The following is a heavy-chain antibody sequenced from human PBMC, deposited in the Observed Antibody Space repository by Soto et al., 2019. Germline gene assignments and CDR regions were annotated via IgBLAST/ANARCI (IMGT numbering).Heavy chain of an antibody. J-gene: IGHJ5*02. CDR1: GVSINTYY. Sequence: SETLSLTCTVSGVSINTYYWTWMRQPPGKELEWIGYIHYTGRTNKNPSLKSRVTMSVDTSKNQFSLKLNSVTAADTAVYYCAIDLAVGGFFDPWGQGTLITVSS. CDR3: AIDLAVGGFFDP. D-gene: IGHD3-10*01. CDR2: IHYTGRT. V-gene: IGHV4-59*01.